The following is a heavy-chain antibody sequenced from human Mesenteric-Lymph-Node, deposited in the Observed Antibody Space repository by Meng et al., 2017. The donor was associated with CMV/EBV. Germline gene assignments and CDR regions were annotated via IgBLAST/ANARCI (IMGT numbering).Heavy chain of an antibody. CDR3: ARLIPTLLKRDIVVVRGQNWFDP. CDR2: MNPNSGNT. CDR1: GYTFTNFD. V-gene: IGHV1-8*02. D-gene: IGHD2-2*01. Sequence: SVNVSCKASGYTFTNFDIHWVRQATGQGLEWLGWMNPNSGNTGYAQKFQGRVTMSRNTSISTAYMKLSSLRSDDTAVYYCARLIPTLLKRDIVVVRGQNWFDPWGQGTLVTVSS. J-gene: IGHJ5*02.